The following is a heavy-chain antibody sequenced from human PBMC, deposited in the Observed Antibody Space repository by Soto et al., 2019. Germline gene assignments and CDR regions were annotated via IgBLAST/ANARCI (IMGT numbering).Heavy chain of an antibody. Sequence: PGGSLRLSCGASGFTVGSNYMSWVRQAPGKGLEWVSVIYTGGTTYYAASVKGRFIISRDNSKNMLYLQMNSLRDEDTAVYYCVRGREISSGWDWGYFDYWGQGTVVTVSS. V-gene: IGHV3-66*01. CDR1: GFTVGSNY. D-gene: IGHD6-19*01. J-gene: IGHJ4*02. CDR3: VRGREISSGWDWGYFDY. CDR2: IYTGGTT.